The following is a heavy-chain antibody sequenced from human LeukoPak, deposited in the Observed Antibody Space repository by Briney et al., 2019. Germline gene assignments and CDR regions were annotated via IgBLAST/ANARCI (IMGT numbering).Heavy chain of an antibody. V-gene: IGHV3-11*01. D-gene: IGHD2-15*01. Sequence: PGGSLRLSCAASGFTVSDYYMSWIRQPPGRGREWVSYISPSGATISHAYSVKGPFTTSRDNAKSSLYLQMNSLRAEDTAVYYCASCRGHSCCFDNWGQGTQVTLSS. CDR2: ISPSGATI. CDR3: ASCRGHSCCFDN. CDR1: GFTVSDYY. J-gene: IGHJ4*02.